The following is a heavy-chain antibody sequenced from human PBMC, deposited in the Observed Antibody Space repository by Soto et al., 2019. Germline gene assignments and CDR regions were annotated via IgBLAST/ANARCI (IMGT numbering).Heavy chain of an antibody. CDR3: ARVISSREEYFDY. Sequence: QVQLQESGPGLVKPSGTLSLTCAVSGDSISDSRWWSWVRRPPGKGLEWIGEISHSGNTNYNPSLKSRVTVSIDKAKNQFSLNLTSVTAADTAVYYCARVISSREEYFDYWGQGTLVTVSP. D-gene: IGHD2-2*01. V-gene: IGHV4-4*02. J-gene: IGHJ4*02. CDR2: ISHSGNT. CDR1: GDSISDSRW.